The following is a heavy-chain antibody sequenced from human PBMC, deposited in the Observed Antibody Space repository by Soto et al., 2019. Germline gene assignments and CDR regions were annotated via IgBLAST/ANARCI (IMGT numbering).Heavy chain of an antibody. Sequence: QVQLVQSGAEVKKPGSSMKVSCKAAGGTFSSYAISWVRQAPGQGLEWLGGIIPIFGTANYAQKFQGRVKITADKSTSTAYRELSSLRSEDTAVYYCARGIAARLNGFDPWGQGTLVTVSS. CDR2: IIPIFGTA. V-gene: IGHV1-69*06. CDR3: ARGIAARLNGFDP. J-gene: IGHJ5*02. CDR1: GGTFSSYA. D-gene: IGHD6-6*01.